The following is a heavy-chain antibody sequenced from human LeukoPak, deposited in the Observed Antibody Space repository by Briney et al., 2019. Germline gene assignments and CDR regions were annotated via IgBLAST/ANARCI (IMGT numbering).Heavy chain of an antibody. CDR2: ISYDGSNK. D-gene: IGHD3-10*01. CDR3: ARGVTMVRGVIPQPTYYMDV. CDR1: GFTFSSYA. V-gene: IGHV3-30-3*01. Sequence: GGSLRLSCAASGFTFSSYAMHWVRQAPGKGLEWVAVISYDGSNKYYADSVKGRFTISRDNSKNTLYLQMNSLRAEDTAVYYCARGVTMVRGVIPQPTYYMDVWGKGTTVTVSS. J-gene: IGHJ6*03.